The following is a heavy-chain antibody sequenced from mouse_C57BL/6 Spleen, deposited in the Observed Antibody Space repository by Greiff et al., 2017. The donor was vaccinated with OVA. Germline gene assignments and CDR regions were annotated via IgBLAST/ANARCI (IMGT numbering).Heavy chain of an antibody. V-gene: IGHV1-9*01. CDR3: ARRLMTTGVDY. CDR1: GYTFTGYW. J-gene: IGHJ4*01. CDR2: ILPGSGST. Sequence: QVQLQQSGAELMKPGASVKLSCKATGYTFTGYWIEWVKQRPGHGLEWIGEILPGSGSTNSNEKFKGKATFTADTSSNTAYMQLSRLATEDTAIYYCARRLMTTGVDYWGQGTSVTVSS. D-gene: IGHD1-1*01.